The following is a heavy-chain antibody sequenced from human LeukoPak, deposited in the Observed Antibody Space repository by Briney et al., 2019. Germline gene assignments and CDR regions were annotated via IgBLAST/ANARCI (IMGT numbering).Heavy chain of an antibody. J-gene: IGHJ4*02. V-gene: IGHV3-23*01. Sequence: PGGSLRLSCAASGFTFSSYAMSWVRQAPGKGLAWVSAICGSVGCTYYADSMRGRFTISRDNSKNTLYLQMNSLRAEDTAVYYCARDHSAGFPNYYDSVHFDYWGQGTLVTVSS. D-gene: IGHD3-22*01. CDR1: GFTFSSYA. CDR3: ARDHSAGFPNYYDSVHFDY. CDR2: ICGSVGCT.